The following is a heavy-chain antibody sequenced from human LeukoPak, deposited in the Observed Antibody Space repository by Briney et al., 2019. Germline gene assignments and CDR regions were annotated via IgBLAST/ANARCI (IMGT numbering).Heavy chain of an antibody. J-gene: IGHJ6*02. V-gene: IGHV4-59*01. CDR2: IYYSGST. CDR1: GGSISSYY. D-gene: IGHD5-24*01. CDR3: ARDGYKNYYYYGMDV. Sequence: KPSETLSLTCTVSGGSISSYYWSWIRQPPGKGLEWIGYIYYSGSTNYNPSLKSRVTISVDTSKNQFSLKLSSVTAADTAVYYCARDGYKNYYYYGMDVWGQGTTVTVSS.